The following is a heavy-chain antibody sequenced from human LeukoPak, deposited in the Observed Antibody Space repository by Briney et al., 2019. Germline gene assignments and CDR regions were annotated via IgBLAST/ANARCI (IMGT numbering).Heavy chain of an antibody. J-gene: IGHJ4*02. V-gene: IGHV4-38-2*02. CDR1: GYSISSGYY. CDR2: IYHSGST. D-gene: IGHD3-10*01. Sequence: SETLSLTCTVSGYSISSGYYWGWIRPPPGKGLEWIGSIYHSGSTYYNPSLKSRVTISVDTAKNQFSLKLTSVTAADTAVYYCARQTGSGLFTLPGGQGTLVTVSS. CDR3: ARQTGSGLFTLP.